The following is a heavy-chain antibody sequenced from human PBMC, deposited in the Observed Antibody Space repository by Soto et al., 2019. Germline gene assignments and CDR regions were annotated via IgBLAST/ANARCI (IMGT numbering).Heavy chain of an antibody. CDR1: GGTFSSYA. CDR3: ASSDSSSWYDDYYYGMDV. J-gene: IGHJ6*02. D-gene: IGHD6-13*01. V-gene: IGHV1-69*13. Sequence: ASVKVSCKASGGTFSSYAISWVRQAPGQGLEWMGGIIPIFVTANYAQKFQGRVTITADESTSTAYMELSSLRSEDTAVYYCASSDSSSWYDDYYYGMDVWGQGTTVTVSS. CDR2: IIPIFVTA.